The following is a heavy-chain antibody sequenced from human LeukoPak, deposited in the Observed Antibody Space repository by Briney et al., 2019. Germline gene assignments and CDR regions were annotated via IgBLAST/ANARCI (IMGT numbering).Heavy chain of an antibody. J-gene: IGHJ4*02. CDR1: GGSISSGGFY. CDR3: ARETGYSSSRFPRGVLDY. Sequence: PSRTLSLTCTVSGGSISSGGFYWSWIRQHPGKGLEWIGYIYYSGSTNYNPSLKSRVTISVDTSKNQFSLKLSSVTAADTAVYYCARETGYSSSRFPRGVLDYWGQGTLVTVSS. D-gene: IGHD6-13*01. V-gene: IGHV4-61*08. CDR2: IYYSGST.